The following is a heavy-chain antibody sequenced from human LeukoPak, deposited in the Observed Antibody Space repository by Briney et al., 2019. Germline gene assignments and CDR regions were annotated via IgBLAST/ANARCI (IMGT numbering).Heavy chain of an antibody. CDR3: ASLHPYYYDSSGGYYFDY. D-gene: IGHD3-22*01. Sequence: PSETLSLTCAVYGGSFSGYYWSWIRQPPGKGLEWIGEINHSGSTNYSPSLKSRVTISVDTSKNQFSLKLSSVTAADTAVYYCASLHPYYYDSSGGYYFDYWGQGTLVTVSS. V-gene: IGHV4-34*01. CDR2: INHSGST. CDR1: GGSFSGYY. J-gene: IGHJ4*02.